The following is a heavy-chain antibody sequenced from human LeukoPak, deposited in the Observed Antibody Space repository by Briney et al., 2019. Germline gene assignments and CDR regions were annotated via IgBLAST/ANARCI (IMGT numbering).Heavy chain of an antibody. Sequence: GGSLRLSCAASGFTFSSYGMHWVRQAPGKGLEWVAVISYDGSNKYYADSVKGRFTIARDNSQNTLYLQMNSLRVEDTAVYYCAKKALVGSTSSPFDDWGQGTLVTVSS. D-gene: IGHD2-15*01. CDR3: AKKALVGSTSSPFDD. CDR1: GFTFSSYG. V-gene: IGHV3-30*18. CDR2: ISYDGSNK. J-gene: IGHJ4*02.